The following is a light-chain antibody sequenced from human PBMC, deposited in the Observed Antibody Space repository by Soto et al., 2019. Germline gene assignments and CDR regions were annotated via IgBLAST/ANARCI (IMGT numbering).Light chain of an antibody. J-gene: IGKJ1*01. CDR1: QSVGSY. CDR2: DAS. Sequence: EIVLTQSPATLSLSPGERATLSCRASQSVGSYLAWYQHKPGQPPRLLIYDASNRATGIPARFSGSGSGTVFTLTISSLEPEDFAVYYCQQRSNWPPTWTFGQGTKVEIK. CDR3: QQRSNWPPTWT. V-gene: IGKV3-11*01.